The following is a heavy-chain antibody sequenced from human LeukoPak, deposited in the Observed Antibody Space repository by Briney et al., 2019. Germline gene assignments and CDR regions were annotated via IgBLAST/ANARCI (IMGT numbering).Heavy chain of an antibody. V-gene: IGHV3-53*01. CDR1: GFTVSSNY. Sequence: PGGSLRLSCAASGFTVSSNYMSWVRQAPGKGLEWVSVIYSGGSTYYADSVKGRFIISRDNSKNTLYLQMNSLRAEDTAVYYCARDKMLWFGELLGGMDVWGQGTTVTVSS. D-gene: IGHD3-10*01. CDR2: IYSGGST. CDR3: ARDKMLWFGELLGGMDV. J-gene: IGHJ6*02.